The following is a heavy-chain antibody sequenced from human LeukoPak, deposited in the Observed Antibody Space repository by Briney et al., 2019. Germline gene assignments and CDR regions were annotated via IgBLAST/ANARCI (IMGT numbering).Heavy chain of an antibody. V-gene: IGHV4-30-4*01. CDR3: ARYSGYGCFDY. Sequence: SETLSLTCTVSGGSISSGDYYWSRIRQPPGKGLEWIGYIYYSGSTYYNPSLKSRVTISVDTSKNQFSLKLSSVTAADTAVYYCARYSGYGCFDYWGQGTLVTVSS. J-gene: IGHJ4*02. CDR2: IYYSGST. CDR1: GGSISSGDYY. D-gene: IGHD5-12*01.